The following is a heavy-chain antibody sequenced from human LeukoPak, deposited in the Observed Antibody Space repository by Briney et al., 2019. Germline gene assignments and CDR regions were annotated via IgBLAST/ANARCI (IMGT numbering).Heavy chain of an antibody. D-gene: IGHD6-25*01. V-gene: IGHV4-4*02. J-gene: IGHJ6*02. CDR2: IYHSGST. Sequence: SETLSLTCAVSGGSISSSNWWSWVRQPPGQGLEWIGEIYHSGSTNYNPSLKSRVTISVDKSKNQFSLKLSSVTAADTAVYYCASRKSAAGYYYYGMDVWGQGTTVTVSS. CDR1: GGSISSSNW. CDR3: ASRKSAAGYYYYGMDV.